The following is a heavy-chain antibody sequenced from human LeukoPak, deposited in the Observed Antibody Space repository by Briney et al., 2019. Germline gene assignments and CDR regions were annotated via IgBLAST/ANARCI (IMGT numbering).Heavy chain of an antibody. D-gene: IGHD3-16*01. V-gene: IGHV1-46*03. J-gene: IGHJ4*02. CDR3: THLGSGLDY. CDR1: GYNFISYY. Sequence: ASVNVSCKASGYNFISYYMHWVRQAPGQGLEWMGIINPGSGSTTYAQKFQGRLTMTRVTSTSTVYMELSGLRSDDTAVYYCTHLGSGLDYWGQGTLVTVSS. CDR2: INPGSGST.